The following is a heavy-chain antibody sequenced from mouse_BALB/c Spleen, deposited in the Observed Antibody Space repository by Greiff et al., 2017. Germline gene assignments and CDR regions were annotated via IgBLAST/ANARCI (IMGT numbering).Heavy chain of an antibody. CDR3: TRKYGNYVGAMDY. CDR1: GYTFTSYW. V-gene: IGHV1-69*02. Sequence: QVQLQQPGAELVRPGASVKLSCKASGYTFTSYWINWVKQRPGQGLEWIGNIYPSDSYTNYNQKFKDKATLTVDKSSSTAYMQLSSPTSEDSAVYYCTRKYGNYVGAMDYWGQGTSVTVSS. J-gene: IGHJ4*01. CDR2: IYPSDSYT. D-gene: IGHD2-10*02.